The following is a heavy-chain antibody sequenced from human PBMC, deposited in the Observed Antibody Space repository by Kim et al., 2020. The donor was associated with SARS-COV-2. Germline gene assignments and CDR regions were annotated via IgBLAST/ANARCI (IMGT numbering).Heavy chain of an antibody. CDR1: GFTFNYYS. CDR2: ISRGDDKM. J-gene: IGHJ4*02. D-gene: IGHD3-10*01. V-gene: IGHV3-21*06. Sequence: GGSLRLSCAASGFTFNYYSMNWVRQAPGKGLEWVSSISRGDDKMYYADPVNGRFTITRDNAKNSLFLEMNSLRAEDTAMYYCARGGITMVRGVHFWGQGNLVTVSS. CDR3: ARGGITMVRGVHF.